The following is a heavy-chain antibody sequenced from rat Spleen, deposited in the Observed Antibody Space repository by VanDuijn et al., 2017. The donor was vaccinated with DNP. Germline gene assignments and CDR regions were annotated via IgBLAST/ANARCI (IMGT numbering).Heavy chain of an antibody. CDR3: ARWNSGHFDY. V-gene: IGHV5-22*01. CDR2: IGSDGYAP. CDR1: GFTFSDYN. Sequence: EVQLVESGGGLVQPGRSLKVSCAASGFTFSDYNMAWVRQAPTKGLEWVAYIGSDGYAPYYGDSVKGRFTISRDNAKNTLYLQMSSLRSEDMATYYCARWNSGHFDYWGQGVMVPVSS. J-gene: IGHJ2*01. D-gene: IGHD4-3*01.